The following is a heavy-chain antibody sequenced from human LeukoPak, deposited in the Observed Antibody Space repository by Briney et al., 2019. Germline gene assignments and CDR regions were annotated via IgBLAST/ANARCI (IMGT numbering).Heavy chain of an antibody. V-gene: IGHV4-59*01. J-gene: IGHJ4*02. D-gene: IGHD3-22*01. Sequence: SETLSPTCTVSGGSISGYFWSWIRQPPGKGLQWIGYIYYSGSTNYNPSLKSRVTISVDTSNNQFSLKLSSVTAADTAVYYCARWGSSGFDYWGQGTLVTVSS. CDR3: ARWGSSGFDY. CDR2: IYYSGST. CDR1: GGSISGYF.